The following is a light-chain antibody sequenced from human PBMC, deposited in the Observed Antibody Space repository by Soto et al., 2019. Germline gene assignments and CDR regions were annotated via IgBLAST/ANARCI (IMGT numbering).Light chain of an antibody. CDR3: QHYGTSPDWARWS. CDR1: QSISSSN. CDR2: GAS. J-gene: IGKJ1*01. Sequence: EIVLTQSPGTLSLSPGERATLSCRASQSISSSNLAWYQQKPGRAPRLLIYGASSRATGIPDRFSGDGSGTDFTVTISRLEPEDFAVYYGQHYGTSPDWARWSFGQGTKVEV. V-gene: IGKV3-20*01.